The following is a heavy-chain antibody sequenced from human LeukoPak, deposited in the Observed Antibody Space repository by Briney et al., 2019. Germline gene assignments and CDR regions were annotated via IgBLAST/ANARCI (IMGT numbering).Heavy chain of an antibody. CDR3: ARHFIPDSSGYYDLYYYYGMDV. D-gene: IGHD3-22*01. CDR1: GYTFTSYG. V-gene: IGHV1-18*01. CDR2: ISAYNGNT. J-gene: IGHJ6*02. Sequence: ASVKVSCKASGYTFTSYGISWVRQAPGQGLEWMGWISAYNGNTNYAQKLQGRVTMTTDTSTSTAYMELRSLRSDDTAVYYCARHFIPDSSGYYDLYYYYGMDVWGQGTTVTVSS.